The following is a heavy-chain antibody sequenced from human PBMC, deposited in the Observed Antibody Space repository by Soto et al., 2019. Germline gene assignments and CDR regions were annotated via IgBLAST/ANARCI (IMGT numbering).Heavy chain of an antibody. D-gene: IGHD3-10*01. CDR3: AGRLWLGANSDWFDP. Sequence: QVQLVESGGGVVQPGRSLRLSCAASGCTFSSFAMHWVRQAPGKGLEWVAVMSYDGSNKYYADSVKGRFTISRDNSKNTLYLQMNTLTTEDTAVYYCAGRLWLGANSDWFDPWGQGTLVTVSS. CDR1: GCTFSSFA. CDR2: MSYDGSNK. V-gene: IGHV3-30*01. J-gene: IGHJ5*02.